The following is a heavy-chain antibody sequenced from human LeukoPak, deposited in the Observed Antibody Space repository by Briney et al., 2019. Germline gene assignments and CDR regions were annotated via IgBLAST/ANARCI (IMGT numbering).Heavy chain of an antibody. Sequence: PGGSLRLSCAASGFTVITNDMTWVRQAPGKGLEWVSVLYSDGNTKYADSVQGRFTISRDNSRSTLYLQMNSLRAEDTALYYCAKDTSIGRYCTNGVCSPFDYWGQGTLVTVSS. D-gene: IGHD2-8*01. J-gene: IGHJ4*02. CDR1: GFTVITND. V-gene: IGHV3-53*01. CDR3: AKDTSIGRYCTNGVCSPFDY. CDR2: LYSDGNT.